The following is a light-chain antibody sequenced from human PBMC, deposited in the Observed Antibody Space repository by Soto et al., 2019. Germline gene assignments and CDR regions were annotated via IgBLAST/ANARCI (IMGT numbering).Light chain of an antibody. J-gene: IGKJ1*01. CDR1: HRVMMN. V-gene: IGKV3-15*01. CDR3: QQYKGRTPT. CDR2: CXS. Sequence: VMPQSPAPLSLSPGERAALYXRASHRVMMNLSWYQQKPGXAPRXXXACXSTRATGSPARLSGSGSGTEFTFSISSRHSDDFVVYYCQQYKGRTPTFGQGTKVDI.